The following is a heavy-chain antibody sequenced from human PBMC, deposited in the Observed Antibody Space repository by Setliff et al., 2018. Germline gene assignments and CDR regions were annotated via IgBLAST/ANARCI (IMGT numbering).Heavy chain of an antibody. V-gene: IGHV3-48*01. CDR1: GFTFSTYN. D-gene: IGHD2-15*01. J-gene: IGHJ4*02. CDR2: ISFSSSTI. CDR3: TRALAEGSPAY. Sequence: GGSLRLSCAASGFTFSTYNMNWVRQAPGKGLEWVSYISFSSSTIYYADSVKGRFTISRDNAKNSMSLQMNSLRAEDSGVYYCTRALAEGSPAYWGQGTLVTVSS.